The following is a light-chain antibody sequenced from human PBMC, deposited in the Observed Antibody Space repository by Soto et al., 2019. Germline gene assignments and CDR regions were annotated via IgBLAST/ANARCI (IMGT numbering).Light chain of an antibody. Sequence: DIQMTQSPSSLSASVGDRITITCQASQDIGNYVNWYQQKPGKAHKLMIYDASALESGVPSRFSGSGSGTDFTFTISSLQPEDFATYSCIQYYNVPITFGQGTRLEIK. CDR1: QDIGNY. J-gene: IGKJ5*01. CDR2: DAS. CDR3: IQYYNVPIT. V-gene: IGKV1-33*01.